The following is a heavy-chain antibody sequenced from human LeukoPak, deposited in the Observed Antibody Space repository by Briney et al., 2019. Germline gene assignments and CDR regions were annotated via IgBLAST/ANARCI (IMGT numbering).Heavy chain of an antibody. CDR2: IPYDGSNK. CDR1: GFTFSSYG. D-gene: IGHD4-17*01. V-gene: IGHV3-30*18. Sequence: GGSLRLSCAASGFTFSSYGMHWVRQAPGKGLEWVAVIPYDGSNKYYADSVKGRFTISRDNSKNTLYLQMNSLRAEDTAVYYCAKEPGDYVSLYYFDYWGQGTLVTVSS. J-gene: IGHJ4*02. CDR3: AKEPGDYVSLYYFDY.